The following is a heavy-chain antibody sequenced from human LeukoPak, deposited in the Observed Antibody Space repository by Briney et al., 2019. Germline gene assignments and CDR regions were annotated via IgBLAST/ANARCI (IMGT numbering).Heavy chain of an antibody. J-gene: IGHJ5*02. CDR3: ARTYYYGSGSYFSWFDP. D-gene: IGHD3-10*01. CDR2: TYYRSKWYK. Sequence: SQTLSLTCAISGDSVSSNSAAWNWIRQSPSRGLEWLGRTYYRSKWYKHYAVSVKSRITISPDTSTNQFSLQLNSVPPEDTAVYYCARTYYYGSGSYFSWFDPWGQGTLVTVSS. V-gene: IGHV6-1*01. CDR1: GDSVSSNSAA.